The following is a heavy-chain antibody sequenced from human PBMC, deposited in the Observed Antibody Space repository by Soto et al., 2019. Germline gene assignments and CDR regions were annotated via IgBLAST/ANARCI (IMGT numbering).Heavy chain of an antibody. CDR2: ISSSSSYI. J-gene: IGHJ6*03. V-gene: IGHV3-21*01. D-gene: IGHD6-13*01. CDR1: GFTFSSYS. CDR3: ARGWAAAGRRRDHYYYMDV. Sequence: EVQLVESGGGLVKPGGSLRLSCAASGFTFSSYSMNWVRQAPGKGLEWVSSISSSSSYIYYADSVKGRFTISRDNAKNSLYLQMNSLRAEDTAVYYCARGWAAAGRRRDHYYYMDVWGKGTTVTVSS.